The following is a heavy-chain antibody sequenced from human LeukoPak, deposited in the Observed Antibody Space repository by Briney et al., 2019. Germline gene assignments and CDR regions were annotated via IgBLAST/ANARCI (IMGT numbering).Heavy chain of an antibody. CDR3: ASQGYDSSGYSFDY. V-gene: IGHV3-11*01. CDR2: ISSSGSNI. J-gene: IGHJ4*02. Sequence: PGGSLRLSCAASGFTFSDYYMSWIRQAPAKGLEWVSDISSSGSNIYYADSVKGRFTISRDNAKNSLYLQMNSLRAEDTAVYYCASQGYDSSGYSFDYWGQGTLVTVSS. CDR1: GFTFSDYY. D-gene: IGHD3-22*01.